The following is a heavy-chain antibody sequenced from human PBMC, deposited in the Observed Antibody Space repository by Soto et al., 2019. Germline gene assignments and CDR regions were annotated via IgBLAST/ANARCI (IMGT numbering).Heavy chain of an antibody. D-gene: IGHD3-3*01. Sequence: QVQLQESGPGLVKPSETLSLTCTVSGGSISTYYWTWIRQPPGKGLEWIGYIYYTGSTNYNPSLKSRLTTSVDTSKSQFSLKLSSVTAADTAGYYGARKEWGGMDVWGQGTTVTVSS. CDR1: GGSISTYY. CDR2: IYYTGST. CDR3: ARKEWGGMDV. J-gene: IGHJ6*02. V-gene: IGHV4-59*01.